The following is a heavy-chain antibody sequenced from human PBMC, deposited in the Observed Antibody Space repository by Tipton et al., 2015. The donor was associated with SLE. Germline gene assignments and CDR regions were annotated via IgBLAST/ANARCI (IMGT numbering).Heavy chain of an antibody. J-gene: IGHJ4*02. CDR1: GFIFDDYA. CDR2: ISWNSGSM. Sequence: SLRLSCAASGFIFDDYAMHWVRQAPGKGPEWVSGISWNSGSMAYADSVKGRFTISRDNAKNSLYLEMNSLRAEDTALYYYVKDRFNWNYYYFDYWGQGTLVTVSS. CDR3: VKDRFNWNYYYFDY. V-gene: IGHV3-9*01. D-gene: IGHD1-1*01.